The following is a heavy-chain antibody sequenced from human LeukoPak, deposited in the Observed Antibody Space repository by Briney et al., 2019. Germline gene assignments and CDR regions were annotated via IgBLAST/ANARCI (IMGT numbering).Heavy chain of an antibody. CDR3: ARDTSTIFGVAPFHYFDY. V-gene: IGHV1-46*01. CDR2: IDPSGGST. D-gene: IGHD3-3*01. Sequence: ASVKVSCKASGYTFTTYYMHWVRQAPGQGLEWMGIIDPSGGSTNYAQKFQGRVTMTRDTSTSTVYMELSSLRSQDTAMYYCARDTSTIFGVAPFHYFDYWGQGTLVTVSS. J-gene: IGHJ4*02. CDR1: GYTFTTYY.